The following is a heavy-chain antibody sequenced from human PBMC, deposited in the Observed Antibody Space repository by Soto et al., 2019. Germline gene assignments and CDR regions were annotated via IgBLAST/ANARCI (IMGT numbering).Heavy chain of an antibody. J-gene: IGHJ4*02. CDR2: ISGSGTNT. V-gene: IGHV3-23*01. D-gene: IGHD5-12*01. Sequence: EVRLLESGGGLIQPGGSLRLSCAASGFTFSSYVMSWVRQAPGTGLEWVSGISGSGTNTYYADSVKGRFIISRDNSKNTLYLQMTSLRAEDTAEYYCAKDNSPYSGYNSFDYWGEGTLVTVSS. CDR1: GFTFSSYV. CDR3: AKDNSPYSGYNSFDY.